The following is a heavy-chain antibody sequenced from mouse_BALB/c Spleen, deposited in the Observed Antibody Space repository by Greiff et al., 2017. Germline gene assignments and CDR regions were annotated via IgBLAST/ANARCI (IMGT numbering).Heavy chain of an antibody. V-gene: IGHV5-6*01. J-gene: IGHJ4*01. Sequence: EVKLMESGGDLVKPGGSLKLSCAASGFTFSSYGMSWVRQTPDKRLEWVATISSGGSYTYYPDSVKGRFTISRDNAKNTLYLQMSSLKSEDTAMYYCASYYYGSRGDAMDYWGQGTSVTVSS. CDR1: GFTFSSYG. CDR2: ISSGGSYT. D-gene: IGHD1-1*01. CDR3: ASYYYGSRGDAMDY.